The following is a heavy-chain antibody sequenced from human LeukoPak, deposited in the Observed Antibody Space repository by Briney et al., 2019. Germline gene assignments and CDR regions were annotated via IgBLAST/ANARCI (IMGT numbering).Heavy chain of an antibody. D-gene: IGHD6-13*01. CDR3: ARETARIAAAGYFDY. CDR2: ISYDGSNK. V-gene: IGHV3-30-3*01. Sequence: GGSLRLSCAASGFTFSSYAMHWVRQAPGKGLEGVAVISYDGSNKYYADSVKGRFTISRDNSKNTLYLQMNSLRAEDTAVYYCARETARIAAAGYFDYWGQGTLVTVSS. J-gene: IGHJ4*02. CDR1: GFTFSSYA.